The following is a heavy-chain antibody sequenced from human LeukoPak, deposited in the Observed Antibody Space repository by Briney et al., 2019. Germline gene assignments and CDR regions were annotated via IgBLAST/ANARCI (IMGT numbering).Heavy chain of an antibody. D-gene: IGHD1-26*01. J-gene: IGHJ4*02. CDR1: GYTFTSYD. CDR3: ARDPDGSYGD. CDR2: MNPNSGGT. Sequence: GASVKVSCKASGYTFTSYDINWVRQATGQGLEWMGWMNPNSGGTNYAQKFQGRVTMTRDTSISTAYMELSRLRSDDTAVYYCARDPDGSYGDWGQGTLVTVSS. V-gene: IGHV1-2*02.